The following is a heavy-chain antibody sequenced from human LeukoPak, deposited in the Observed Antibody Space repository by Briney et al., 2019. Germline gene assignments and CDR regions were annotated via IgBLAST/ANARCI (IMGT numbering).Heavy chain of an antibody. D-gene: IGHD6-25*01. Sequence: SETLSLTCTVSGGSISRGGYYWNWIRQHPREGLEWIGYFYYSRTTSYNPSLKSRATISVDTSNNQFSLKLSSVTAADTAVYYCARGGEYSSEYNWFDPWGQGTLVTVSS. CDR3: ARGGEYSSEYNWFDP. CDR1: GGSISRGGYY. J-gene: IGHJ5*02. V-gene: IGHV4-31*03. CDR2: FYYSRTT.